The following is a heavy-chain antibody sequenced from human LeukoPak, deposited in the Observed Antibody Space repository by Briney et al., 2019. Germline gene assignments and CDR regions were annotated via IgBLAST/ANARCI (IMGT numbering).Heavy chain of an antibody. J-gene: IGHJ4*02. Sequence: GRSLRLSCADSGFTFSSYGMHWVRQAPGKGLDWVASISYDGSDQSYTDSVRGRFTISRDNSKNTLYLQINNLRGEDTGLYYCATEVAEGGPQDYWGQGTLVTVSS. D-gene: IGHD2-15*01. CDR3: ATEVAEGGPQDY. V-gene: IGHV3-30*03. CDR1: GFTFSSYG. CDR2: ISYDGSDQ.